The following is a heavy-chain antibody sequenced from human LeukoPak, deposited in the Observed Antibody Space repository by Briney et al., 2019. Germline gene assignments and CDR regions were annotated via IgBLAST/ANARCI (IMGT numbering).Heavy chain of an antibody. CDR1: GFTFSSYG. CDR2: VSYDGSNK. J-gene: IGHJ1*01. D-gene: IGHD2-21*02. Sequence: GGSLRLSCAASGFTFSSYGMHWVRQAPGKGLEWVAVVSYDGSNKYYADSVKGRFTISRDNSKNTLYLQMDSLRAEDTAVYYCARVYCGGDCYSTEFFQDWGQGTLVTVSS. CDR3: ARVYCGGDCYSTEFFQD. V-gene: IGHV3-30*03.